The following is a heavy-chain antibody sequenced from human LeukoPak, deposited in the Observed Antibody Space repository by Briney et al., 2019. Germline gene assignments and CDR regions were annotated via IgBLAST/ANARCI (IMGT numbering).Heavy chain of an antibody. D-gene: IGHD4-23*01. CDR1: GGSISSSSYC. J-gene: IGHJ6*03. V-gene: IGHV4-39*01. CDR3: ARTPYGGNFYYYYMDV. CDR2: IYYSGST. Sequence: PSETLSLTCTVSGGSISSSSYCWGWIRQPPGKGLEWIGSIYYSGSTYYNPSLKSRVTISVDTSKNQFSLKLSSVTAADTAAYYCARTPYGGNFYYYYMDVWGKGTTVTISS.